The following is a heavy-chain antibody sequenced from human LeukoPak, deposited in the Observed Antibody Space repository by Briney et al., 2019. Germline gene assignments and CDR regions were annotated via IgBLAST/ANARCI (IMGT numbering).Heavy chain of an antibody. D-gene: IGHD2-15*01. CDR1: GGSVSSSFYY. Sequence: SETLSLTCTVSGGSVSSSFYYWGWIRQPPGKGLEWIGSLYYSGSTHYNPSLKSRVTMSVDTSKNQFSPNLSSVTAADTAVFFCASAATFSVDYWGQGTLVTVSS. J-gene: IGHJ4*02. CDR2: LYYSGST. V-gene: IGHV4-39*01. CDR3: ASAATFSVDY.